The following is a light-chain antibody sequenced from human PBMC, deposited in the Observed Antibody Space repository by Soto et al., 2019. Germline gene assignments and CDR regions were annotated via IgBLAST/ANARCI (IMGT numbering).Light chain of an antibody. CDR2: AAS. V-gene: IGKV1-9*01. J-gene: IGKJ2*01. Sequence: DIQLTQSPSFLSASVGDRVTITCRASQGISSNLAWYQQKPGKAPKLLIYAASTLQSGVPSRFSGSGFGTEFTLTISSLQPEDFAPYCCQQVNGYPHTFGQGTKLEIK. CDR1: QGISSN. CDR3: QQVNGYPHT.